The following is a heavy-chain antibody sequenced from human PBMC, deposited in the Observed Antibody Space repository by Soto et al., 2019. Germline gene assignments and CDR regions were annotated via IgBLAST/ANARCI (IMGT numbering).Heavy chain of an antibody. CDR2: IYYSGST. CDR3: ARHGLIAVAGTEGDYYGMDV. Sequence: QLQLQESGPGLVKPSETLSLTCTVSGGSISSSSYYWGWIRQPPGKGLEWIGSIYYSGSTYYNPSLKSRVTISVDTSKNQFSLKLSSVTAADTAVYYCARHGLIAVAGTEGDYYGMDVWGQGTTVTVSS. V-gene: IGHV4-39*01. D-gene: IGHD6-19*01. J-gene: IGHJ6*02. CDR1: GGSISSSSYY.